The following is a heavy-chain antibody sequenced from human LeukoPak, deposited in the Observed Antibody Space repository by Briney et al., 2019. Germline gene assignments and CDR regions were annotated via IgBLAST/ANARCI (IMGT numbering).Heavy chain of an antibody. CDR2: ISSSSSYI. J-gene: IGHJ4*02. V-gene: IGHV3-21*01. CDR3: AREVLRNYYESSGYYEEASLDY. D-gene: IGHD3-22*01. CDR1: GFTFSSYS. Sequence: GGSLRLSCAASGFTFSSYSMNWVRQAPGKGLEWVSSISSSSSYIYYADSVKGRFTISRDNAKNSLYLQMNSLRAEDTAVYYCAREVLRNYYESSGYYEEASLDYWGQGTLVTVSS.